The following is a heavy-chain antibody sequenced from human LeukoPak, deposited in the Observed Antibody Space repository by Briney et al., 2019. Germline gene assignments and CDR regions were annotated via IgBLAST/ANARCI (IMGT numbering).Heavy chain of an antibody. Sequence: GASVKVSCKASGCTFTSYAMNWVRQVPGQGLEWMGWINTNTGSPTYAQAFTGRFVFSLDTSVSTAYLQISSHKTEDTAVYYCACYDCGDYWGQGTLVTVSS. V-gene: IGHV7-4-1*02. CDR2: INTNTGSP. CDR1: GCTFTSYA. J-gene: IGHJ4*02. CDR3: ACYDCGDY. D-gene: IGHD2-2*01.